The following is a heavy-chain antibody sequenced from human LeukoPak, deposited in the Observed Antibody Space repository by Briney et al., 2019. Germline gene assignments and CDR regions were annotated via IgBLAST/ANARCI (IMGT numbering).Heavy chain of an antibody. J-gene: IGHJ5*02. CDR3: ARAGCSGGNCYLQYNWFDP. Sequence: ASETLSLTCAVYGGSFSGYYWSWIRQPPGRGLEWIGEINHSGSTNYNPSLKSRVTISVDTSKNQFSLKLSSVTAADTAVYYCARAGCSGGNCYLQYNWFDPWGQGTLVTVSS. V-gene: IGHV4-34*01. D-gene: IGHD2-15*01. CDR2: INHSGST. CDR1: GGSFSGYY.